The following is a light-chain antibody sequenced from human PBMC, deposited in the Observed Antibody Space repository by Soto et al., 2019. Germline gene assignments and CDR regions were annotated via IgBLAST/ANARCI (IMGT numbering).Light chain of an antibody. Sequence: QSALTQPASVSGSPGQSITISCTGTSSDIGHYNYVSWYQQYPGKAPKLMIYEVNNRPSGVSNRFSGYKSGNTASLTISGLQPEYEADYYCSSYTRNSTDVYGTGTKLTVL. J-gene: IGLJ1*01. V-gene: IGLV2-14*01. CDR2: EVN. CDR1: SSDIGHYNY. CDR3: SSYTRNSTDV.